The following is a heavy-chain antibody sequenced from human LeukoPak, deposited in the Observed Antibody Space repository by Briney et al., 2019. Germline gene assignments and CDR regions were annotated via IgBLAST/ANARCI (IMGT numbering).Heavy chain of an antibody. J-gene: IGHJ5*02. V-gene: IGHV1-18*01. Sequence: ASVKVSCKASGYTYTTDGISWVRQAPGQGLEWMGWIDTYSGKTNYAQEFQGRVTMTSDTSTSTAYVELRSLRSDDTAVYYCARDRGIAEADSFDPWGQGTLVTVSS. D-gene: IGHD6-13*01. CDR3: ARDRGIAEADSFDP. CDR2: IDTYSGKT. CDR1: GYTYTTDG.